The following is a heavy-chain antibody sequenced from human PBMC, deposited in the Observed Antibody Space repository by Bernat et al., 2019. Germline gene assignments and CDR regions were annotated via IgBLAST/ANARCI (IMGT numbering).Heavy chain of an antibody. CDR3: ATAYDYVWGSYRY. CDR1: GFTFSSYA. D-gene: IGHD3-16*02. V-gene: IGHV3-64*01. Sequence: VQLVESGGGVVQPGRSLRLSCAASGFTFSSYAMHWVRQAPGKGLEYVSAISSNGGSTYYANSVKGRFTISRDNSKNTLYLQMGSLRAEDMAVYYCATAYDYVWGSYRYWGQGTLVTVSS. CDR2: ISSNGGST. J-gene: IGHJ4*02.